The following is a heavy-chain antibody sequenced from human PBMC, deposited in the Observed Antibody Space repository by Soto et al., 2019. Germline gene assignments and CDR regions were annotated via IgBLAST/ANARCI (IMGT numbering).Heavy chain of an antibody. CDR1: GGTFSSYA. D-gene: IGHD6-19*01. CDR3: ARGWAVAVTRIDQYYYGMDL. CDR2: IIPIFGTT. Sequence: QVQLVQSGADVKKPGSSVKVSCKASGGTFSSYAISWVRQAPGQGLEWMGGIIPIFGTTNYAQKFQGRVTITADASTSTAYMELSSLRSEDTAVYYCARGWAVAVTRIDQYYYGMDLWGQGTTVTVSS. J-gene: IGHJ6*02. V-gene: IGHV1-69*01.